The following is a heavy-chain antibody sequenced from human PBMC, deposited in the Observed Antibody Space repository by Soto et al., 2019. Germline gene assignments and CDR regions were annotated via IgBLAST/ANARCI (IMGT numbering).Heavy chain of an antibody. J-gene: IGHJ4*02. CDR3: STIGIVGATSVDY. CDR2: ISTSGST. CDR1: GGSLSSRSYY. Sequence: SETLSLTCTVSGGSLSSRSYYWSWIRQPPGKGLEWIGYISTSGSTNYNPSLKSRVTISVDTSKNQFSLKLSSVTAADTAVYYFSTIGIVGATSVDYWGQGSLVTVSS. D-gene: IGHD1-26*01. V-gene: IGHV4-61*01.